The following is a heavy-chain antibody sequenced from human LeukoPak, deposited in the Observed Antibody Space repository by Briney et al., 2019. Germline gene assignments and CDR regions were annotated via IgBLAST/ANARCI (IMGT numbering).Heavy chain of an antibody. D-gene: IGHD2-8*01. Sequence: GGSLRLSCAASGFTLSSYWMHWVRQAPGMGLVRVSRINSDGSSTSYADSVKGRFAISRDNAKNTVYLQMNSLRADDTAVYYCARVQGHPPNGLDIWGQGTMVTVSS. CDR1: GFTLSSYW. V-gene: IGHV3-74*01. CDR2: INSDGSST. J-gene: IGHJ3*02. CDR3: ARVQGHPPNGLDI.